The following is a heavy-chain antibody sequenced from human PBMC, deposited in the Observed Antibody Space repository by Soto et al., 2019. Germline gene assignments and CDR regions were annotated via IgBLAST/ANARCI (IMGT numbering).Heavy chain of an antibody. CDR3: ARDGTGDYGLDV. V-gene: IGHV3-13*01. CDR2: IGMTGDT. Sequence: GGSLRLSCAASGFTLSNYDIHWVRQATGKSLEWVSAIGMTGDTEYVGSVRGRFTISRENARNSVYLQMNSLRAGDTAVYYCARDGTGDYGLDVWGQGTTVTVSS. D-gene: IGHD1-1*01. CDR1: GFTLSNYD. J-gene: IGHJ6*02.